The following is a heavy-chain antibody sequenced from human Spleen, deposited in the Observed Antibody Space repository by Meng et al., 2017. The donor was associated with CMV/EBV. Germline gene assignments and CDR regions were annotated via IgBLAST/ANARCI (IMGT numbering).Heavy chain of an antibody. D-gene: IGHD1-1*01. Sequence: LSLTCAVYGGSFSGYYWSWIRQPPGKGLEWIGEINHSGSTNYNPSLKSRVTISVDTSKNQFSLKLSSVTAADTAVYYCARGLGLGIDYWGQGTLVTVSS. CDR1: GGSFSGYY. V-gene: IGHV4-34*01. CDR3: ARGLGLGIDY. CDR2: INHSGST. J-gene: IGHJ4*02.